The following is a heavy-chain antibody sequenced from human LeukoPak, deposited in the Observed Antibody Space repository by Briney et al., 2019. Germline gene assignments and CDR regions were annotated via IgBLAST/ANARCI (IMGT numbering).Heavy chain of an antibody. Sequence: SETLSLTCTVSGGSISSYYWSWIRQPPGKGLEWLGYIYYSGSTNYNPSLKRRVTISVDTSKNQFSLKLSSVTAADTAVYSCARDNWNYGSSMDVWGQGTTVTVSS. J-gene: IGHJ6*02. CDR3: ARDNWNYGSSMDV. CDR2: IYYSGST. D-gene: IGHD1-7*01. CDR1: GGSISSYY. V-gene: IGHV4-59*01.